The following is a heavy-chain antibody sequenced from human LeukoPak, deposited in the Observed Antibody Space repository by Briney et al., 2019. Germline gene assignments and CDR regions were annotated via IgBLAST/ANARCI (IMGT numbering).Heavy chain of an antibody. D-gene: IGHD3-22*01. V-gene: IGHV1-2*02. CDR1: RYTFTGYY. Sequence: GASVKVSCKASRYTFTGYYMHWVRQAPGQGLEWMGWINPNSGVTDYAQNFQGRVTMTRDMSTSTVYMELSSLRSEDTAVYYCARAPRYYYDSSGDFDYWGQGTLVTVSS. CDR2: INPNSGVT. CDR3: ARAPRYYYDSSGDFDY. J-gene: IGHJ4*02.